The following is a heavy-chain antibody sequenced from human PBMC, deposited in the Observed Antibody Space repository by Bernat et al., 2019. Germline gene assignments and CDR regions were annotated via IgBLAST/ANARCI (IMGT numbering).Heavy chain of an antibody. V-gene: IGHV3-48*02. J-gene: IGHJ4*02. Sequence: EVQLVESGGGLVQPGGSLRLSCVGSGFIFSRYNMNWVRQAPGKGLEWISYISTSSSTRVKTDAVRGQITISRDNAKNSLELKMNSLGDEDTDVDYWERVGGCKAGELSVDYWGQRAPVTVSS. CDR1: GFIFSRYN. D-gene: IGHD3-16*02. CDR3: ERVGGCKAGELSVDY. CDR2: ISTSSSTR.